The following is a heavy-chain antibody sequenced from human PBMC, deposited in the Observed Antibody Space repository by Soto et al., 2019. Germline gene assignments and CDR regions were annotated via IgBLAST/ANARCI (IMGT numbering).Heavy chain of an antibody. J-gene: IGHJ6*02. CDR1: GYTFSDYY. Sequence: QVQLVQSGAEAKKPGASLKVSCKASGYTFSDYYIHWVRQAPGQGLGWMGWIDADSGDTKYAQKLQGWVTMTRDTSINTAYMELSRLRSDDTAVYYCARTPNNGRAGVYGMDVWGQGTTVTVPS. CDR2: IDADSGDT. D-gene: IGHD1-26*01. V-gene: IGHV1-2*04. CDR3: ARTPNNGRAGVYGMDV.